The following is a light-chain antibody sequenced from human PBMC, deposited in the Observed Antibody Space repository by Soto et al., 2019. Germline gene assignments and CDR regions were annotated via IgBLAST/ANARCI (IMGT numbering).Light chain of an antibody. Sequence: ALTQPASVSGSPGQSITISCTGTSSDVGGYDYVSWYQQHPGKAPKLMIYDVTNRPSGVSNRFSGSKSGNTASLTISGLQAEDEADYYCISYASINTYVFGTGTKLTVL. CDR2: DVT. J-gene: IGLJ1*01. V-gene: IGLV2-14*01. CDR1: SSDVGGYDY. CDR3: ISYASINTYV.